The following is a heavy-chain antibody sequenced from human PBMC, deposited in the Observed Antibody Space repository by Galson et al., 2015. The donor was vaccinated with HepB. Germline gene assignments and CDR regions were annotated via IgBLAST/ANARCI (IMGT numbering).Heavy chain of an antibody. CDR1: GDSVSSNSAA. V-gene: IGHV6-1*01. D-gene: IGHD5-12*01. Sequence: CAISGDSVSSNSAAWNWIRQSPSRGLEWLGRTYYRSEWYNDYAVSVKSRITINPDTSKNQFSLQLNSVTPEDTAVYYCARDTVGYSGYDAGGRFNYYYYMDVWGKGTTVTVSS. CDR2: TYYRSEWYN. CDR3: ARDTVGYSGYDAGGRFNYYYYMDV. J-gene: IGHJ6*03.